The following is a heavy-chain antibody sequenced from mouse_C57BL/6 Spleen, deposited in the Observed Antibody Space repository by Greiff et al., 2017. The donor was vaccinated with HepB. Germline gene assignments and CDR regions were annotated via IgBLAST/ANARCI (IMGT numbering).Heavy chain of an antibody. J-gene: IGHJ2*01. D-gene: IGHD1-1*01. CDR3: ARGDYYGSSRDY. CDR2: LSYDGSN. V-gene: IGHV3-6*01. Sequence: EVQLVESGPGLVKPSQSLSLTCSVTGYSITSGYYWNWIRQFPGNKLEWMGYLSYDGSNNYNPSLKHRISITRDTSKNPFFLKLNSVTTEDTATYYCARGDYYGSSRDYWGQGTTLTVSS. CDR1: GYSITSGYY.